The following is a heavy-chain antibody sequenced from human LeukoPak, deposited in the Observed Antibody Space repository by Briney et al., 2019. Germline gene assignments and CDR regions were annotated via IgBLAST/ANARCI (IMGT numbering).Heavy chain of an antibody. Sequence: GGSLRLSCAASGFTFSSYSMNWVRRAPGKGLEWVSSISTSSSYIYYADSMRGRFTISRDNAKNSLYLQMNSLRAEDTAVYSCARGADGVSSNSRGWFDPWGQGTLVTVSS. V-gene: IGHV3-21*01. CDR1: GFTFSSYS. CDR2: ISTSSSYI. D-gene: IGHD2-15*01. J-gene: IGHJ5*02. CDR3: ARGADGVSSNSRGWFDP.